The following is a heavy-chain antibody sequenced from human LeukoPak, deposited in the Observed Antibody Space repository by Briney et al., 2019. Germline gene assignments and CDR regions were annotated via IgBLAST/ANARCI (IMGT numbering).Heavy chain of an antibody. V-gene: IGHV4-38-2*01. CDR2: IYHSGST. CDR1: GYSISSGYY. D-gene: IGHD2-15*01. Sequence: PSETLSLTCAVSGYSISSGYYWGWIRQPPGKGLEWIGSIYHSGSTYYNPSLKSRVTISVDTSKNRFSLKLSSVTAADTAVYYCAKFGRGYCSGGSCYSGYWGQGTLVTVSS. CDR3: AKFGRGYCSGGSCYSGY. J-gene: IGHJ4*02.